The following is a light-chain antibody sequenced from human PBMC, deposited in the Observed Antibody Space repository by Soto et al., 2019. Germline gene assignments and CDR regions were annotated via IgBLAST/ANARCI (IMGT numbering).Light chain of an antibody. CDR3: QRYNRWPLS. CDR1: QSVGSN. Sequence: EIILTQSPVTLSVSPGERATLSCRASQSVGSNLAWYQQKPGQAPMLLIYGASTRATGIPARFSGSESGTEFTLTIRSLQSEDFAVYYCQRYNRWPLSFGGGTKVDI. V-gene: IGKV3-15*01. CDR2: GAS. J-gene: IGKJ4*01.